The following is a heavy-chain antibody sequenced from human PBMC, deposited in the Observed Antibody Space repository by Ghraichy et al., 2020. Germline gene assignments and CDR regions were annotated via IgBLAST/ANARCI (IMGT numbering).Heavy chain of an antibody. CDR3: ARDPPWGSGWYEPARPYYYGMDV. J-gene: IGHJ6*02. V-gene: IGHV3-33*01. CDR2: IWYDGSNK. D-gene: IGHD6-19*01. CDR1: GFTFSSYG. Sequence: GGSLRLSCAASGFTFSSYGMHWVRQAPGKGLEWVAVIWYDGSNKYYADSVKGRFTISRDNSKNTLYLQMNSLRAEDTAVYYCARDPPWGSGWYEPARPYYYGMDVWGQGTTVTVSS.